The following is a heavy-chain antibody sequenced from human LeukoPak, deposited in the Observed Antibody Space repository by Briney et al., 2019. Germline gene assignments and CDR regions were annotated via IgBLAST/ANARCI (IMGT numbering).Heavy chain of an antibody. Sequence: PGGSLRLSCAASGFTVSSNYMSWVRQAPGKGLEWVSVIYSGGSTYYADSVKGRFTISRDKSKNTLSLQMNSLRAEDTAVYYCARGVTAHYFDYWGQGTLVTVSS. CDR1: GFTVSSNY. V-gene: IGHV3-53*01. CDR3: ARGVTAHYFDY. J-gene: IGHJ4*02. D-gene: IGHD5-18*01. CDR2: IYSGGST.